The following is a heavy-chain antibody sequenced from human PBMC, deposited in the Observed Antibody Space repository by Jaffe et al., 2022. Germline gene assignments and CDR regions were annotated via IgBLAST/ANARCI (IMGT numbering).Heavy chain of an antibody. CDR2: IRSKAYGGTT. J-gene: IGHJ6*03. CDR1: GFTFGDYA. V-gene: IGHV3-49*04. Sequence: EVQLVESGGGLVQPGRSLRLSCTASGFTFGDYAMSWVRQAPGKGLEWVGFIRSKAYGGTTEYAASVKGRFTISRDDSKSIAYLQMNSLKTEDTAVYYCTRVQGTFYDILTGYYTTHLDYYMDVWGKGTTVTVSS. D-gene: IGHD3-9*01. CDR3: TRVQGTFYDILTGYYTTHLDYYMDV.